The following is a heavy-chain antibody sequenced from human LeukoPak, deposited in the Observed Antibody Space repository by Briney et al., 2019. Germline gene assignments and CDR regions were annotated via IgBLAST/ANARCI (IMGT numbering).Heavy chain of an antibody. J-gene: IGHJ4*02. V-gene: IGHV4-59*12. CDR3: ARDERIVGATSPFHY. Sequence: PSETLSLTCTVSGDSISSYYWNWIRQPPGKGLEWIGYGHYTGSTNYNPSLKSRVTFSVDASKNQFSLKLSSVTAADTAVYYCARDERIVGATSPFHYWGQGTLVTVSS. CDR2: GHYTGST. D-gene: IGHD1-26*01. CDR1: GDSISSYY.